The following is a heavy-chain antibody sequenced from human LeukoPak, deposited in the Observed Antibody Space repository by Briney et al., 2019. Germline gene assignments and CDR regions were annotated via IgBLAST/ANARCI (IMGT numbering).Heavy chain of an antibody. CDR1: GFTFSSYA. D-gene: IGHD3-10*01. Sequence: GGSLRLSCAASGFTFSSYAMSWVRQAPGKGLKWVSAISGSGGSTYYADSVKGRFTISRDNSKNTLYLQMNSLRAEDTAVYYCAKGHYGSGSYYIEYFQHWGQGTLITVSS. CDR3: AKGHYGSGSYYIEYFQH. CDR2: ISGSGGST. J-gene: IGHJ1*01. V-gene: IGHV3-23*01.